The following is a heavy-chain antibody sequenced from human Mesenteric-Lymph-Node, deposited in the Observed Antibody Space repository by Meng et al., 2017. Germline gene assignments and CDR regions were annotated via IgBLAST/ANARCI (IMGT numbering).Heavy chain of an antibody. Sequence: GSLRLSCSVSGVSVTSGSYYWSWVRQPPGKGLEWIAFIHYSGTTNYNPSLKSRVTISVDTSKNQFFLKLISVTAADTAVYCCATLRWGYSNNWFEPWGQGTLVTVSS. J-gene: IGHJ5*02. CDR2: IHYSGTT. D-gene: IGHD1-26*01. CDR1: GVSVTSGSYY. CDR3: ATLRWGYSNNWFEP. V-gene: IGHV4-61*01.